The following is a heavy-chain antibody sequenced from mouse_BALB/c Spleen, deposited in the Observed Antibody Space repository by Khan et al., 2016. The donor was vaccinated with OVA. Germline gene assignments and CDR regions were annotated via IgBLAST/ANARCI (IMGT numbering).Heavy chain of an antibody. J-gene: IGHJ2*01. CDR3: ARVNGGDFDY. V-gene: IGHV3-2*02. Sequence: EVKLLESGPGLVKPSQSLSLTCTVTGYSITSDYAWNWIRQFPGNKLEWMGFIRYSGNTNYNPSLKSRISITRDTSKNQFFLQLNSVTTEDTATYYCARVNGGDFDYWGQGTTLTVSS. CDR1: GYSITSDYA. CDR2: IRYSGNT.